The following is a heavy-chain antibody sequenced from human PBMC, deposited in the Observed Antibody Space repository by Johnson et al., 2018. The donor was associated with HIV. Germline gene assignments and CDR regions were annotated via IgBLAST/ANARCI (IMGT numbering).Heavy chain of an antibody. CDR3: ARDGGSYYELDGFDI. Sequence: QVQLVESGGGVVQSGRSLRLSCAASGFTFSSYGMHWVRQAPAKGLEWVAVISYDGSDKDYADSVKGRFTISRDSSKNTLYLQMNSLRAEDTAVYYCARDGGSYYELDGFDIWGQGTMVTVSS. CDR2: ISYDGSDK. J-gene: IGHJ3*02. D-gene: IGHD1-26*01. CDR1: GFTFSSYG. V-gene: IGHV3-30*04.